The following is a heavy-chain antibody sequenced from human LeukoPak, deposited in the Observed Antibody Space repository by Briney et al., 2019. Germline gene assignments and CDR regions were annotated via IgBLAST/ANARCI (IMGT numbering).Heavy chain of an antibody. D-gene: IGHD2-21*01. V-gene: IGHV1-2*02. CDR3: ARDLGHIVVVIAHDY. Sequence: ASVEVSCKASGYTFTGYYMHWVRQAPGQGLEWMGWINPNSGGTNYAQKFQGRVTMTRDTSISTAYMELSRLRSDDTAVYYCARDLGHIVVVIAHDYWGQGTLVTVSS. CDR1: GYTFTGYY. J-gene: IGHJ4*02. CDR2: INPNSGGT.